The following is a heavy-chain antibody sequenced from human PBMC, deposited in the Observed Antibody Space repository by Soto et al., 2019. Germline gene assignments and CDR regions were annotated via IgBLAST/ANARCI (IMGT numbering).Heavy chain of an antibody. CDR3: ARRGYSYATFFLGCYYYGMDV. CDR1: GYTFTSYD. V-gene: IGHV1-8*01. Sequence: QVQLVQSGAEVKKPGASVKVSGKASGYTFTSYDINWVRQATGQGLEWMGWMNTNSGNTGYAQKFQGRVTMTRNTSISTAYMERSSLRAAGTAVYYCARRGYSYATFFLGCYYYGMDVWGQGTTVTVSS. CDR2: MNTNSGNT. D-gene: IGHD5-18*01. J-gene: IGHJ6*02.